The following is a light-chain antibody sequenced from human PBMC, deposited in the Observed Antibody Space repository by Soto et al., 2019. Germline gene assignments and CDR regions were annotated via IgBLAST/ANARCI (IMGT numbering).Light chain of an antibody. CDR3: ASYAHDNSLV. CDR1: SSDVGGYDY. Sequence: QSVLTQPPSASGSPGQSVTISCTGTSSDVGGYDYVSWYQQHPGKAPKILIYEVAKRPSGVPDRFSGAKSGNTASLTVSGLLSEDEADYYCASYAHDNSLVFGGGTKLTVL. V-gene: IGLV2-8*01. J-gene: IGLJ3*02. CDR2: EVA.